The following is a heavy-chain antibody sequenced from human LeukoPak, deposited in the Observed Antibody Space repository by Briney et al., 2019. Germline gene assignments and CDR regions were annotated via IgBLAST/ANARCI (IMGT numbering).Heavy chain of an antibody. CDR3: AKDYY. CDR1: GFTLSSCG. CDR2: ISYDGSNK. V-gene: IGHV3-30*18. J-gene: IGHJ4*02. Sequence: GGSLRLSCAASGFTLSSCGMHWVRQAPGKGLEWVAVISYDGSNKYYADSVKGRFTISRDNSKNTLYLQMNSLRAEDTAVYYCAKDYYWGQGTLVTVSS.